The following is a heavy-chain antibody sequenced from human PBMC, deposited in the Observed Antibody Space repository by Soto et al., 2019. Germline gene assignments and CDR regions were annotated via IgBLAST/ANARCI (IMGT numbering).Heavy chain of an antibody. CDR3: ATYSSSFDY. V-gene: IGHV4-39*01. Sequence: KPSETLSLTCTVSGGSISSSSYYWGWIRQPPGKGLEWIGSIYYSGSTYYNPSLKSRVTISVDTSKNQFSLKLSSVTAADTAVYYCATYSSSFDYWGQGTLVTVSS. CDR1: GGSISSSSYY. D-gene: IGHD6-13*01. J-gene: IGHJ4*02. CDR2: IYYSGST.